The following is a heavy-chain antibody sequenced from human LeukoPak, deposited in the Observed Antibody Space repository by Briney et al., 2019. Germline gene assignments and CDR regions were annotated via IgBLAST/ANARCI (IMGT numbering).Heavy chain of an antibody. CDR3: ARGWSSEGWFDP. J-gene: IGHJ5*02. Sequence: SETLSLTCTVSGGSISSGGYYWSWIRQPPGKGLEWIGYIYHSGSTYYNPSLKSRVTISVDKSKNQFSLKLSSVTAADTAVYYCARGWSSEGWFDPWGQGTLVTVSS. D-gene: IGHD6-25*01. CDR2: IYHSGST. V-gene: IGHV4-30-2*01. CDR1: GGSISSGGYY.